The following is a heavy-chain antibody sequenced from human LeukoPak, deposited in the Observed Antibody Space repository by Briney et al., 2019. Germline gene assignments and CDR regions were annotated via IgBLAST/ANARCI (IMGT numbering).Heavy chain of an antibody. V-gene: IGHV1-8*01. J-gene: IGHJ3*02. D-gene: IGHD3-3*01. CDR3: ARHGVYAFDI. CDR2: MNPNSDNT. CDR1: GYTFTSYD. Sequence: ASVKVSCKASGYTFTSYDINWVRQATGQGLEWMGWMNPNSDNTGYAQKFQGRVTMTRNTSISTAYMELSSLKASDTAMYYCARHGVYAFDIWGQGTMVTVSS.